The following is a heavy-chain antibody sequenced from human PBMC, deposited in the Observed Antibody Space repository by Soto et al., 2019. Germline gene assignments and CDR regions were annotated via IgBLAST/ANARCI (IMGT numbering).Heavy chain of an antibody. CDR3: ASSTLTTGLDAFDI. D-gene: IGHD4-17*01. CDR2: IIPILGIA. V-gene: IGHV1-69*02. Sequence: QVQLVQSGAEVKKPGSSVKVSCKASGGTFSSYTISWVRQAPGQGLEWMGRIIPILGIANYAQKFQGRVTITADKSTSTSYMELSSLRSEDTAVYYCASSTLTTGLDAFDIWGQGTMVTVSS. J-gene: IGHJ3*02. CDR1: GGTFSSYT.